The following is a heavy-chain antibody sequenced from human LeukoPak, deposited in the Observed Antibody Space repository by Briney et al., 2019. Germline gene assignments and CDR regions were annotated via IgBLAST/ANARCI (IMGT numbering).Heavy chain of an antibody. CDR2: INPNSGGT. V-gene: IGHV1-2*02. J-gene: IGHJ4*02. D-gene: IGHD6-13*01. Sequence: ASVKVSCKASGYTFTGYYMHWVRQAPGQGLEWMGWINPNSGGTNYAQKFQGRVTMTRDTSISTAYMELSRLRSDDTAVYYCARDLYGSSWPPYFGYWGQGTLVTVSS. CDR3: ARDLYGSSWPPYFGY. CDR1: GYTFTGYY.